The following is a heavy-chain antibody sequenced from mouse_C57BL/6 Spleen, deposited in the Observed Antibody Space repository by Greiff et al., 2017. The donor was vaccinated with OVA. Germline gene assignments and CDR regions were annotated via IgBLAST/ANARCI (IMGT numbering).Heavy chain of an antibody. J-gene: IGHJ2*01. Sequence: EVKLMESGPELVKPGASVKISCKASGYSFTGYYMHWVKQSHGNILDWIGYIYPYNGVSSYNQKFKGKATLTVDKSSSTAYMELRSLTSEDSAVYYCARVARSSILDYWGQGTTLTVSS. CDR2: IYPYNGVS. CDR3: ARVARSSILDY. CDR1: GYSFTGYY. V-gene: IGHV1-31*01. D-gene: IGHD1-1*01.